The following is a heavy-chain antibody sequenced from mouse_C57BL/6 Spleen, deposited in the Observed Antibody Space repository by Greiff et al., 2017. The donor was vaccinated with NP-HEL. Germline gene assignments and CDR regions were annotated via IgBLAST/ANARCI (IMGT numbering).Heavy chain of an antibody. Sequence: VQLQQSGAELVKPGASVKLSCKASGYTFTEYTIHWVKQRSGQGLEWIGWFYPGSGSIKYNEKFKDKATLTADKSSSTVYMELSRMTSEDSAVYFCARHEEYYSTYYYAMDYWGQGTSVTVSS. V-gene: IGHV1-62-2*01. D-gene: IGHD2-5*01. J-gene: IGHJ4*01. CDR2: FYPGSGSI. CDR3: ARHEEYYSTYYYAMDY. CDR1: GYTFTEYT.